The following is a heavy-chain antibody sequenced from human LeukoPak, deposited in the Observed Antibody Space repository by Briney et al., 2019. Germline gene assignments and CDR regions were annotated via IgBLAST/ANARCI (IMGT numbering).Heavy chain of an antibody. D-gene: IGHD3-10*01. CDR3: ARQYYYGSGSYFGRGTFYYYMDV. Sequence: SETLSLTCIVSGCSISSYYWSWIRQPAGKGLEWIGRIYTSWSTNYNPSLKSRVTISVDTSKNQFSLKLSSVTAADTAVYYCARQYYYGSGSYFGRGTFYYYMDVWGKGTTVTISS. J-gene: IGHJ6*03. CDR1: GCSISSYY. V-gene: IGHV4-4*07. CDR2: IYTSWST.